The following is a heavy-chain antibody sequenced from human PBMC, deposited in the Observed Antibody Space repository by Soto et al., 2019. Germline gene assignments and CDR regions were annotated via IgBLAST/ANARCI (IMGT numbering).Heavy chain of an antibody. CDR2: ISSNGGST. CDR3: VKDIEWLRRAYYYYGMDV. J-gene: IGHJ6*02. CDR1: GFTFGDYA. D-gene: IGHD5-12*01. V-gene: IGHV3-64D*08. Sequence: GGSLRLYCTTSGFTFGDYAMSWFRQAPGKGLENVSAISSNGGSTYYADSVKGRFTISRDNSKNTLYLQMSSLRAEDTAVYYCVKDIEWLRRAYYYYGMDVWGQGTTVTVSS.